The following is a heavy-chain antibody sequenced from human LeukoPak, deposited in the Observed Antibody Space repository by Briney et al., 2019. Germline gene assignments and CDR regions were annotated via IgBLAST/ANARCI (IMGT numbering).Heavy chain of an antibody. CDR2: ISSSSSYI. J-gene: IGHJ4*02. Sequence: PGGSLRLSCAASGFTFSSDSMNWVRQAPGKGLEWVSSISSSSSYIYYADSVKGRFTISRDNAKNSLYLQMNSLRAEDTAVYYCAKFIAAPFYFDYWGQGTLVTVSS. CDR3: AKFIAAPFYFDY. D-gene: IGHD6-13*01. CDR1: GFTFSSDS. V-gene: IGHV3-21*01.